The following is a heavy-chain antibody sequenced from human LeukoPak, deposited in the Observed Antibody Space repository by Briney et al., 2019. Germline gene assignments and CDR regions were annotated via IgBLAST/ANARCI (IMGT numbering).Heavy chain of an antibody. CDR2: ISSSGSTI. V-gene: IGHV3-48*03. CDR3: ARHTTVTTYPGAFDI. CDR1: GFTFSSYE. J-gene: IGHJ3*02. Sequence: GGSLRLSCAASGFTFSSYEINWVRQAPGKGLEWVSYISSSGSTIFYADSVKGRFTISRDNAKNSLYLQMNSLRAEDTAVYYCARHTTVTTYPGAFDIWGQGTMVTVSS. D-gene: IGHD4-17*01.